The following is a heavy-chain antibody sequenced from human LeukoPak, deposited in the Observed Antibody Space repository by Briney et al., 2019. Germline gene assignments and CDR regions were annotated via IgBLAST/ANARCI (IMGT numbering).Heavy chain of an antibody. J-gene: IGHJ4*02. D-gene: IGHD3-10*01. Sequence: ASVTVSFTASVYTYATYGFCWVRQAPGHGLEWMGWISANTGKTDNAHKFQGRVTMTTDTATRTAYMELRSLRPDYTAAYYCAKVAGVRMDYWGQGTLLTVSS. CDR3: AKVAGVRMDY. V-gene: IGHV1-18*01. CDR1: VYTYATYG. CDR2: ISANTGKT.